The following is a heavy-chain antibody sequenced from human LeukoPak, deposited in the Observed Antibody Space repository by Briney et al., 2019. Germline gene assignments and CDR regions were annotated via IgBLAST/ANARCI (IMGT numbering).Heavy chain of an antibody. Sequence: PGGSLRLSCAASGFTVSSNYMSWVRQAPGKGLEWVSVIYSGGSTYYADSVKGRFTISRDNSKNTLYLQMNSLRAEDTAVYYCARAVFPLGAVNYYYYYYMDVWGKGATVTVSS. CDR2: IYSGGST. CDR3: ARAVFPLGAVNYYYYYYMDV. D-gene: IGHD3-3*01. J-gene: IGHJ6*03. CDR1: GFTVSSNY. V-gene: IGHV3-66*02.